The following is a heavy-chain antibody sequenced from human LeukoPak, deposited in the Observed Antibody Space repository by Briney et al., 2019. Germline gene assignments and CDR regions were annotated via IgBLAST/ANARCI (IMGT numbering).Heavy chain of an antibody. CDR2: IIPVFGTA. J-gene: IGHJ4*02. D-gene: IGHD2-2*01. CDR1: GGTFSSYA. Sequence: SVKVSCKASGGTFSSYAISWVRQAPGQGLEWMGGIIPVFGTANYAQKFQGRVTITADESTSTAYMELSNLRSEDTAVYYCASSIGYCSSTSCYANHPTVRFDYWGQGTLVTVSS. V-gene: IGHV1-69*13. CDR3: ASSIGYCSSTSCYANHPTVRFDY.